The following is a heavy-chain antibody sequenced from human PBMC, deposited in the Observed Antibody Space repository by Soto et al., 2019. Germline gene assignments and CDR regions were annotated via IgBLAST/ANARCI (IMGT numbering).Heavy chain of an antibody. V-gene: IGHV4-39*01. CDR2: IYFRGNT. J-gene: IGHJ4*02. CDR3: ARLEGLATISYYFDF. D-gene: IGHD3-9*01. Sequence: QLQLQESGPGLVKPSETLSLTCSVSGDSINSDKYYWGWIRQPPGKGLEWIGSIYFRGNTYYNRSLQTGVTISLDKSKCQFSLKLNCVTAADSAVYFCARLEGLATISYYFDFWGQGALVTVSS. CDR1: GDSINSDKYY.